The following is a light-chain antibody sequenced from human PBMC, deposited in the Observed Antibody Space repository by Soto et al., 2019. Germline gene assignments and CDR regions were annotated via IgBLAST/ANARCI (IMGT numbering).Light chain of an antibody. J-gene: IGKJ2*01. Sequence: DIQMTQSPSTLSASVGDRVTIICRASQRTNNGLAWYQQKPGKAPKLLIYTASILQSGVPSRFSGSGSGTEFTLTISSLQPDDFATYYCQQLDSYPYTFGQGKKLEIK. CDR1: QRTNNG. V-gene: IGKV1-5*03. CDR3: QQLDSYPYT. CDR2: TAS.